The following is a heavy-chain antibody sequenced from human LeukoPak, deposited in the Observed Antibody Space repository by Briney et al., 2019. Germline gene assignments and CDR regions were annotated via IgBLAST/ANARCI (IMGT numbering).Heavy chain of an antibody. CDR1: GFTFSAYS. J-gene: IGHJ4*02. CDR3: ARGSTPYDSSGYCYDY. Sequence: GGSLRLSCAASGFTFSAYSMNWVRQAPGKGLEWVSSISTGSSYIYYADSVKGRFTISRENAKNSLYLQMNSLRAEDTAVYYCARGSTPYDSSGYCYDYWGQGTLVTVSS. D-gene: IGHD3-22*01. V-gene: IGHV3-21*01. CDR2: ISTGSSYI.